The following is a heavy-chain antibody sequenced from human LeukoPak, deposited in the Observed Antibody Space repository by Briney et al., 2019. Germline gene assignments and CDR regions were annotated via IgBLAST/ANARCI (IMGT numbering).Heavy chain of an antibody. CDR1: GGSISSYY. J-gene: IGHJ5*02. D-gene: IGHD3-10*01. Sequence: PSETLSLTCTVSGGSISSYYWSWIRQPPGKALEWIGYIYYSGSTNYNPSLKSRVTISVDTSKNQFSLKLSSVTAADTAVYYCARDYYGSGSYYTSWFDPWGQGTLVTVSS. CDR3: ARDYYGSGSYYTSWFDP. V-gene: IGHV4-59*01. CDR2: IYYSGST.